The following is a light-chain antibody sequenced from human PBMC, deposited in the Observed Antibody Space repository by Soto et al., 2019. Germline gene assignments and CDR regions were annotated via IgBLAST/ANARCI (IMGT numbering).Light chain of an antibody. CDR3: QQYGSSPWT. J-gene: IGKJ1*01. Sequence: EVVLTQSPGTLSLSPGERATLSCRASQSVSSKYVAWYQQIPGQTPRLLIYGASSRATGIPDRFSGSGSGTDFTLTISRLEPEDFAVYYCQQYGSSPWTFGQGTKVDIK. V-gene: IGKV3-20*01. CDR2: GAS. CDR1: QSVSSKY.